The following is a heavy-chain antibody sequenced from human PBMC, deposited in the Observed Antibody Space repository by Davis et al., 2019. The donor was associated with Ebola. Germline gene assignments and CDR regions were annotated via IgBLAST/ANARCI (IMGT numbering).Heavy chain of an antibody. CDR2: ISSSGSTI. J-gene: IGHJ4*02. Sequence: GGSLRLSCAASGFTFSSYEMNWVRQAPGKGLEWVSYISSSGSTIYYADSVKGRFTTSRDNAKNSLYLQMNSLRAEDTAVYYCARAGGHYYDSSGYDYWGQGTLVTVSS. V-gene: IGHV3-48*03. CDR1: GFTFSSYE. D-gene: IGHD3-22*01. CDR3: ARAGGHYYDSSGYDY.